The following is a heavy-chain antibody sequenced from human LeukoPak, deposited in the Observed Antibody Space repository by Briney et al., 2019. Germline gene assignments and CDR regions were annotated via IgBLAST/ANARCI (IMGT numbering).Heavy chain of an antibody. V-gene: IGHV3-30*18. Sequence: PGRSLRLSCAASGFTFSSYGMHWVRQAPGKGLEWVAAISYDGSNKYYADSVKGRFTISRDNSKNTLYLQMNSLRAEDTAVYYCAKDNGMTTVTKGSLDYWGQGTLVTVSS. J-gene: IGHJ4*02. CDR2: ISYDGSNK. D-gene: IGHD4-17*01. CDR3: AKDNGMTTVTKGSLDY. CDR1: GFTFSSYG.